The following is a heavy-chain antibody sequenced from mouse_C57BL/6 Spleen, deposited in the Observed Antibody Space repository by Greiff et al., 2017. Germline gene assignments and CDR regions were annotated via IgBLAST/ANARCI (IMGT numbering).Heavy chain of an antibody. Sequence: VKLQESGPGLVAPSQSLSITCTVSGFSLTSYGVHWVRQPPGKGLEWLVVIWSDGSTTYNSALKSRLSISKDNSKSQVFLKMNSLQTDDTAMYYCARLDGSSLYAMDYWGQGTSVTVSS. CDR3: ARLDGSSLYAMDY. J-gene: IGHJ4*01. CDR2: IWSDGST. D-gene: IGHD1-1*01. V-gene: IGHV2-6*03. CDR1: GFSLTSYG.